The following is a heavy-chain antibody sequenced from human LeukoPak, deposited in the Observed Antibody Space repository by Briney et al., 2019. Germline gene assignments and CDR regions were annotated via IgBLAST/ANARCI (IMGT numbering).Heavy chain of an antibody. CDR2: IYYSGST. CDR1: GGSISSSSYY. CDR3: ARHAPPYCSSTSCYNRVPDY. V-gene: IGHV4-39*01. Sequence: SSETLSLTCTVSGGSISSSSYYWGWIRQPPGKGLEWIGSIYYSGSTYYNPSLKSRVTISVDTSKNQFSLKLSSVTAPDTAVYYCARHAPPYCSSTSCYNRVPDYWGQGTLVTVSS. J-gene: IGHJ4*02. D-gene: IGHD2-2*02.